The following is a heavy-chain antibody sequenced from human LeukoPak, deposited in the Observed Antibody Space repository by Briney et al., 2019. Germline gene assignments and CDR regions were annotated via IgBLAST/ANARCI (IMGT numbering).Heavy chain of an antibody. J-gene: IGHJ5*02. CDR3: HLMSSGYYRPGWDWFDP. CDR1: GYTFTSYD. CDR2: MNPNSGNT. D-gene: IGHD3-22*01. V-gene: IGHV1-8*03. Sequence: GASVKVSCKASGYTFTSYDINWVRQATGQGLEWMGWMNPNSGNTGYAQKSQGRVTITRNTSISTAYMELSSLRSEDTAVYYCHLMSSGYYRPGWDWFDPWGQGTLVTVSS.